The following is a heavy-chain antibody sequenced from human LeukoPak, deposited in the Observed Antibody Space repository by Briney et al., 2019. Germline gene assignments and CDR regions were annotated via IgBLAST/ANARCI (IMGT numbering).Heavy chain of an antibody. CDR3: AKDPLDSIAVAGTAAFDI. V-gene: IGHV3-23*01. Sequence: PGGSLRLSCAASGFTFSSYAMSWVRQAPGKGLEWVSAISGSGGSTYYADSVKGRFTISRDNSKNTLYLQMNSLRAEDTAVYYCAKDPLDSIAVAGTAAFDICGQGTMVTVPS. D-gene: IGHD6-19*01. CDR2: ISGSGGST. J-gene: IGHJ3*02. CDR1: GFTFSSYA.